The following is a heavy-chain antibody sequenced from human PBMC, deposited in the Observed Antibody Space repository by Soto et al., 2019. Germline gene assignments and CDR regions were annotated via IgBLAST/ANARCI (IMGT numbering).Heavy chain of an antibody. D-gene: IGHD6-19*01. CDR1: GFTVSSNY. CDR3: GRDIAVAGTDYYGMDA. CDR2: IYSGGST. Sequence: GGSLRLSCAASGFTVSSNYMSWVRQAPGKGLEWVSVIYSGGSTYYADSVKGRFTISRDNSKNTLYLQMNSLRAEDTAVYYCGRDIAVAGTDYYGMDAWGQGTTVTVS. V-gene: IGHV3-66*01. J-gene: IGHJ6*02.